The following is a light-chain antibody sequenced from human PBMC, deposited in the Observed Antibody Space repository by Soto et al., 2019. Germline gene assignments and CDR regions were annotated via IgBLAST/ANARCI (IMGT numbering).Light chain of an antibody. CDR3: QQHCSLPVT. CDR1: QSVNSSN. J-gene: IGKJ5*01. V-gene: IGKV3-20*01. Sequence: EIVLTQSPGTLSLSPGERATLACRASQSVNSSNLACYQQKRGQAPLRLISGTSSRSTGIPDRFSSSGSGTDFTLSISRREPEDVAVYYCQQHCSLPVTFGQGTRLEIK. CDR2: GTS.